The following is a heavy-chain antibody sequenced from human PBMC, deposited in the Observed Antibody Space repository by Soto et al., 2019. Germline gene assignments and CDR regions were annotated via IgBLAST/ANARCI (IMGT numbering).Heavy chain of an antibody. V-gene: IGHV4-4*02. CDR3: ARVYSGSYSDY. Sequence: PSETLSLTCAVSVDSISSDKWWSGVRQPPGKGLEWIGEIFQSESTNYNPSLKTRVTISVDNSKNQFSLKLSSVTAADTAVYYCARVYSGSYSDYWGQGTLVTVSS. D-gene: IGHD1-26*01. CDR1: VDSISSDKW. CDR2: IFQSEST. J-gene: IGHJ4*02.